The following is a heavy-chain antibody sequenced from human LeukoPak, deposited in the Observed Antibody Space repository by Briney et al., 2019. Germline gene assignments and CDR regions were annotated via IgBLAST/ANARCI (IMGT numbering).Heavy chain of an antibody. CDR2: VYYSGST. CDR3: ARGPHGIAVAGTGGPLDY. D-gene: IGHD6-19*01. CDR1: GGSISSYY. Sequence: SETLSLTCTVSGGSISSYYWSWIRQPPGKGLEWIGYVYYSGSTNYNPSLKSRVTTSVDTSKNQFSLKLSSVTAADTAVYYCARGPHGIAVAGTGGPLDYWGQGTLVTASS. V-gene: IGHV4-59*01. J-gene: IGHJ4*02.